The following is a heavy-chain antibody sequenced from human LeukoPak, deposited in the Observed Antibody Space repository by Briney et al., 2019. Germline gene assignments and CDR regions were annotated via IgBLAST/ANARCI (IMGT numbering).Heavy chain of an antibody. CDR2: MSAGGGST. Sequence: PGGSLRLSCAASGFSVSNYYMHWVRQAPGKGLEWVSTMSAGGGSTYYADSVEGRFTISRDNSKNRLYLQMNSLRAADTAVYYCAKDGVDVWGQGTTVIVSS. V-gene: IGHV3-23*01. J-gene: IGHJ6*02. CDR3: AKDGVDV. CDR1: GFSVSNYY.